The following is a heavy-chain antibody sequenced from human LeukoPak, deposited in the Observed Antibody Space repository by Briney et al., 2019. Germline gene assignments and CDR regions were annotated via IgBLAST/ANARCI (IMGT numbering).Heavy chain of an antibody. D-gene: IGHD6-13*01. CDR1: GFTFDDYA. CDR3: AKSLGSSWLRGAFDI. CDR2: ISWNSGSI. V-gene: IGHV3-9*01. Sequence: GGSLRLSCAASGFTFDDYAMHWVRQAPGKGLEWVSGISWNSGSIGYADSVKGRFTISRDNAKNSLYLQMNSLRAEDTALYYCAKSLGSSWLRGAFDIWGQGTMVTVSS. J-gene: IGHJ3*02.